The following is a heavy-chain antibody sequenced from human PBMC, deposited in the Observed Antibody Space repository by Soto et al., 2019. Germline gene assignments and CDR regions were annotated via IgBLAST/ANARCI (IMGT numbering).Heavy chain of an antibody. CDR2: ISYDGSNK. V-gene: IGHV3-30*18. CDR3: AKGPSLPYYYDSSGYSDY. J-gene: IGHJ4*02. CDR1: GFTFSSYG. Sequence: WGSLRLSCAASGFTFSSYGMHWVRQAPGKGLEWVAVISYDGSNKYYADSVKGRFTISRDNSKNTLYLQMNSLRAEDTAVYYCAKGPSLPYYYDSSGYSDYWGQGTLVTVSS. D-gene: IGHD3-22*01.